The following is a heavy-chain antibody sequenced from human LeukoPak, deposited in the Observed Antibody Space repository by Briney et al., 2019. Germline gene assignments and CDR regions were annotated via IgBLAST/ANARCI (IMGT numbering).Heavy chain of an antibody. Sequence: SETLSLTCTVSGRSFSSYYWSWLRQPPGKGLEWIGYIYYSGSTNYNPSLKSRVTISVGTSKNQFSLKLSSVNSAGQAVYYWAISQVGELLLDAFDLGQRGTGVTVSS. J-gene: IGHJ3*01. CDR3: AISQVGELLLDAFDL. CDR1: GRSFSSYY. D-gene: IGHD3-10*01. V-gene: IGHV4-59*01. CDR2: IYYSGST.